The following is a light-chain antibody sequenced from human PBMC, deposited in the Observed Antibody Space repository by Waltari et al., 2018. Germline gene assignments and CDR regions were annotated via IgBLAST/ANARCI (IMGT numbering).Light chain of an antibody. CDR2: DVS. Sequence: QSALTQPASVSGSPGQSITISCTGSSTDIGGYDYVSWYQQRPGKAPQLIIYDVSDRPLGVSSRFSGSRSGNTASLSISGLQAEDEAEYYCCSYTVTTSLGYVFGTGTKVTVL. J-gene: IGLJ1*01. CDR3: CSYTVTTSLGYV. V-gene: IGLV2-14*03. CDR1: STDIGGYDY.